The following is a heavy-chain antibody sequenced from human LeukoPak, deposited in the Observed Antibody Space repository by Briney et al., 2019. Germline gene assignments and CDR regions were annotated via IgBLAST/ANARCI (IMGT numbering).Heavy chain of an antibody. D-gene: IGHD3-22*01. Sequence: GASVKVSCKASGYTFTGYYMHWVRQTPGQGLEWMGWINPNSGGTNSAQKFQSRVTMTRDTSISTAYMERSRLRSDDTAVYYCARDDSSGYPDYWGQGTLVTVSS. V-gene: IGHV1-2*02. CDR2: INPNSGGT. CDR1: GYTFTGYY. J-gene: IGHJ4*02. CDR3: ARDDSSGYPDY.